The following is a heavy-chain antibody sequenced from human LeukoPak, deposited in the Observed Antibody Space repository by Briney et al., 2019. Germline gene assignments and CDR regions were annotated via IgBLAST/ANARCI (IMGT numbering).Heavy chain of an antibody. Sequence: PGGSLRLSCAASGFTVSSNYMSWVRQAPGKGLEWVSVIYSGGSTYYADSVKGRFTISRDNSKNTLYVQMNSLRAEDTAVYYCAKDWYRTSGRQLDSWGQGTLVTVSS. CDR1: GFTVSSNY. CDR3: AKDWYRTSGRQLDS. J-gene: IGHJ5*01. D-gene: IGHD3-10*01. CDR2: IYSGGST. V-gene: IGHV3-53*01.